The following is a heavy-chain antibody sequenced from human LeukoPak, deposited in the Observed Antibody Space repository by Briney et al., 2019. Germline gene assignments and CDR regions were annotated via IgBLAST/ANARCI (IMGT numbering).Heavy chain of an antibody. CDR2: IYYSGST. D-gene: IGHD3-9*01. J-gene: IGHJ5*02. Sequence: SEALSLTCTVSGGSISSSSYYWGWIRQPPGKGLEWIGSIYYSGSTYYNPSLKSRVTISVDTSKNQFSLKLSSVTAADTAVYYCSGCPYDTLTGWYHNWFDPWGQGTLVTVSS. CDR1: GGSISSSSYY. V-gene: IGHV4-39*07. CDR3: SGCPYDTLTGWYHNWFDP.